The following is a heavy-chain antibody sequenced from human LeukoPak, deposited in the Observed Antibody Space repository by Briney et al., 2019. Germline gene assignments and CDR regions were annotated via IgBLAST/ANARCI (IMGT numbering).Heavy chain of an antibody. CDR3: ARFSRVEWSF. Sequence: GGSLRLSCAASGFTFSSYNMNWVRQAPGKGLEWVANINQDGSVKQYVDSIKGRFTVSRDNAKNTLYLQMDSLRVEDTAVYYCARFSRVEWSFWGQGTLVTVSS. V-gene: IGHV3-7*01. CDR1: GFTFSSYN. CDR2: INQDGSVK. J-gene: IGHJ4*02. D-gene: IGHD3-3*01.